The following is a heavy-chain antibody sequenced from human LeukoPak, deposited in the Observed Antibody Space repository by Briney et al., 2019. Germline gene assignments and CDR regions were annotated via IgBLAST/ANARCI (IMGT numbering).Heavy chain of an antibody. CDR1: GGSISSSSYS. V-gene: IGHV4-39*01. J-gene: IGHJ6*02. Sequence: SETLSLTCTVSGGSISSSSYSWVWLRPPPGKGLDWIGNIYCNGSTYYNPSLKSRVTISADSSKNQFSLKLSSVTAADTAGYYCARHMEGSLFYYGMEVWGQGTPVTVSS. CDR3: ARHMEGSLFYYGMEV. CDR2: IYCNGST. D-gene: IGHD2-15*01.